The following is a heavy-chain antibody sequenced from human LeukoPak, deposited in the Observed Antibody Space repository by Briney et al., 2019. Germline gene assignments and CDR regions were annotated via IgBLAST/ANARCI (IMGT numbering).Heavy chain of an antibody. J-gene: IGHJ4*02. CDR3: ARESYYYDSSGYPPIGPD. CDR2: INPNSGGT. CDR1: GYTFTGYY. Sequence: ASVKVSCKASGYTFTGYYMHWVRQAPGQGLEWMGWINPNSGGTNYAQKFQGRVTMTRDTSISTAYMELSRLRSDDTAVYYCARESYYYDSSGYPPIGPDWGQGTLVTVSS. V-gene: IGHV1-2*02. D-gene: IGHD3-22*01.